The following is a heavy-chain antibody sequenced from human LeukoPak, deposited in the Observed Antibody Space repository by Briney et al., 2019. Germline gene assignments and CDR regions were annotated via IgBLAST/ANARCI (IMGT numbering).Heavy chain of an antibody. CDR3: AREAAGMTYFDY. D-gene: IGHD6-13*01. CDR2: IIPIFGTA. Sequence: APVKVSCKASGGTFSSYAISWVRQAPGQGLEWMGGIIPIFGTANYAQKFQGRVTITADESTNAAYMELSSLRSEDTAVYYCAREAAGMTYFDYWGQGTLVTVSS. J-gene: IGHJ4*02. CDR1: GGTFSSYA. V-gene: IGHV1-69*13.